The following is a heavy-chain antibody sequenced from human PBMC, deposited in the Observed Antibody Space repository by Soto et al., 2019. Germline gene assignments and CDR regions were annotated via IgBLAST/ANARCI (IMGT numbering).Heavy chain of an antibody. D-gene: IGHD3-10*01. CDR2: ISAYNGNT. Sequence: ASVKVSCKASGYTFTSFGISWVRQAPGQGLEWMGWISAYNGNTKYAQKLQGRVTMTTDTSTSTAYMELRSLRSDDTALYYCVRDLGSMVRGIVPLFDYWGQGTLVTVSS. CDR3: VRDLGSMVRGIVPLFDY. CDR1: GYTFTSFG. J-gene: IGHJ4*02. V-gene: IGHV1-18*01.